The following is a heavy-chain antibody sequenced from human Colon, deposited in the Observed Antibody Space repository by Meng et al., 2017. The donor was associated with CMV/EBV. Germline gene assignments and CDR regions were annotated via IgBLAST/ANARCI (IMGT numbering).Heavy chain of an antibody. Sequence: GGSLRLSCAASGFTFSTYAMNWVRQAPGEGLEWISIISGSDGRTHYADSVKGRFTISRDNSKNTLYLQMNNLRAEDTAIYYCAKDGLSFCGGNCYHYIDDWGRGTLVTVSS. CDR2: ISGSDGRT. CDR3: AKDGLSFCGGNCYHYIDD. V-gene: IGHV3-23*01. J-gene: IGHJ4*02. CDR1: GFTFSTYA. D-gene: IGHD2-21*01.